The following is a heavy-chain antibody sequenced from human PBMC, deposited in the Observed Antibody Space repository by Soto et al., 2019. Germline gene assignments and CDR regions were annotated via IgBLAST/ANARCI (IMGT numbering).Heavy chain of an antibody. J-gene: IGHJ4*02. CDR2: IIPILGIA. V-gene: IGHV1-69*02. CDR3: ARGRLGEYCSGGSCPLTRNYFDY. Sequence: WASVKVSCKASGGTFSSYTISWVRQAPGQGLEWMGRIIPILGIANYAQKFQGRVTITADKSTSTAYMELSSLRSEDTAVYYCARGRLGEYCSGGSCPLTRNYFDYWGQGTLVTVSS. CDR1: GGTFSSYT. D-gene: IGHD2-15*01.